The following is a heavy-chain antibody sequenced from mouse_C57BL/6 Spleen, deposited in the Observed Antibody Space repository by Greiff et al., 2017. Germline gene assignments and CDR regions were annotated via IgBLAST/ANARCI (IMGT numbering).Heavy chain of an antibody. CDR3: TTSYGSSYRFAY. V-gene: IGHV14-4*01. Sequence: VHVKQSGAELVRPGASVKLSCTASGFNIKDDYMHWVKQRPEQGLEWIGWIDPENGDTEYASKFQGKATITADTSSNTAYLQLSSLTSEDTAVYYCTTSYGSSYRFAYWGQGTLVTVSA. J-gene: IGHJ3*01. CDR2: IDPENGDT. D-gene: IGHD1-1*01. CDR1: GFNIKDDY.